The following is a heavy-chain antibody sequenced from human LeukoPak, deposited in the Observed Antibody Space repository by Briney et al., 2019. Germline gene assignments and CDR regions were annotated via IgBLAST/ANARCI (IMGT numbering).Heavy chain of an antibody. V-gene: IGHV3-43D*03. CDR3: AKGIFGVNYYMDV. CDR1: GFTFDDYA. Sequence: PGGSLRLSCAASGFTFDDYAMHWVRQAPGEGLEWVSLISWDGGSTYYADSVKGRFTISRDNSKNSLYLQMNSLRAEDTALYYCAKGIFGVNYYMDVWGKGTTVTVSS. J-gene: IGHJ6*03. D-gene: IGHD3-3*01. CDR2: ISWDGGST.